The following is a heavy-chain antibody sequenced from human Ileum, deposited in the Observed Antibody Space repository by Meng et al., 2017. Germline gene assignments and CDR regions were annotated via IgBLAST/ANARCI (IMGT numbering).Heavy chain of an antibody. CDR1: GFTFSSDA. J-gene: IGHJ4*02. CDR3: EKGFMVTGGVDY. V-gene: IGHV3-23*01. D-gene: IGHD5-18*01. CDR2: ITGPGSTT. Sequence: GESLKISCAASGFTFSSDAMSWVRQAPGKGLEWVSAITGPGSTTYYADSVKGRFTISRDNSKNTLYLQMNSLRAEDTAVYYCEKGFMVTGGVDYWGQGTLVTVSS.